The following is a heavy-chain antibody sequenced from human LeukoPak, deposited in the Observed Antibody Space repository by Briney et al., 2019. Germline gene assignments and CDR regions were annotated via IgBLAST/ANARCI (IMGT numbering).Heavy chain of an antibody. CDR2: IKQDGSEK. CDR1: GFTFSSYW. J-gene: IGHJ6*02. Sequence: PGGSLRLSCAASGFTFSSYWMSWVRQAPGKGLEWVANIKQDGSEKYCVDSVKGRLTISRDNAKNSLYLQMNSLRAEDTAVYYCARDTDDYGDSDYYYGMDVWGQGTTVTVSS. V-gene: IGHV3-7*05. CDR3: ARDTDDYGDSDYYYGMDV. D-gene: IGHD4-17*01.